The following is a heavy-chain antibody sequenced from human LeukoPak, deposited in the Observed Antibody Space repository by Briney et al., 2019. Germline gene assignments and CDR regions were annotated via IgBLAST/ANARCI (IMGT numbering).Heavy chain of an antibody. CDR1: GYSFTNYW. V-gene: IGHV5-51*01. CDR2: IYPADSDT. D-gene: IGHD3-10*01. CDR3: ARHRTSGSYYNPLDY. J-gene: IGHJ4*02. Sequence: PGESLKISCKGSGYSFTNYWISWVRQMPGKGLDWMGIIYPADSDTRYSPSFQGQVTISADKSISTAYLQWSGLKASDIAIYYCARHRTSGSYYNPLDYWGQGTLVTVSS.